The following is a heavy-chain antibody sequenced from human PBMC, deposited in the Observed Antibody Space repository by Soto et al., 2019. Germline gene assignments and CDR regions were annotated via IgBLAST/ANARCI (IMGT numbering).Heavy chain of an antibody. V-gene: IGHV4-59*01. CDR1: GGSIRSYY. J-gene: IGHJ4*02. Sequence: QVQLQESGPGLVKPSETLSLTCTVSGGSIRSYYWRWIRQPPGKGLEWIGHLYYSGSTNYNPSLKSRVTISLDTSKNQFSLKLTSVTAADTAVYYCAGDFPGRDYWGQGTLVTVSS. CDR2: LYYSGST. CDR3: AGDFPGRDY.